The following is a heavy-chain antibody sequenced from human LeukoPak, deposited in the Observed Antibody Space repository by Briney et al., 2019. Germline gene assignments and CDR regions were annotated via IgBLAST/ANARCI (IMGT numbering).Heavy chain of an antibody. CDR2: IRSDGSST. D-gene: IGHD1-1*01. V-gene: IGHV3-74*01. Sequence: GGSLRLSCAASGFTFSRYWMHWVRQAPGKGPVWVSRIRSDGSSTDYADSVKGRFTVSRDNDKKSLYLQMNSLRDVDTAVYYCARNPAGIGDYLGQGTLVTVCS. CDR3: ARNPAGIGDY. J-gene: IGHJ4*02. CDR1: GFTFSRYW.